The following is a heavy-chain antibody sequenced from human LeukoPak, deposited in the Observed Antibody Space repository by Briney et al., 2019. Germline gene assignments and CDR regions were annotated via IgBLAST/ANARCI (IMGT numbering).Heavy chain of an antibody. CDR2: TIPIFGTA. D-gene: IGHD2-2*02. CDR1: GGTFSSYA. V-gene: IGHV1-69*01. J-gene: IGHJ3*02. CDR3: ARGGLGAYCSSTSCYTETYHDAFDI. Sequence: SVKVSCKASGGTFSSYAISWVRQAPGQGLEWMGGTIPIFGTANYAQKFQGRVTITADESTSTAYMELSSLRSEDTAVYYCARGGLGAYCSSTSCYTETYHDAFDIWGQGTMVTVSS.